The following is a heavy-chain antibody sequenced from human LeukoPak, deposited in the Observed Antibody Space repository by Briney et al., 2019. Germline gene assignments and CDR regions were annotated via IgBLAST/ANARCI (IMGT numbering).Heavy chain of an antibody. CDR1: GYSFASYW. Sequence: GESLKISCKGSGYSFASYWIGWVRQMPGKGLEWMGIIYPGDSDTRYNPSFKGQVTISADKSINTAYLQWSSLKASDTAMYYCARQYYYDSSAYTGFDYWGQGTLVTVSS. V-gene: IGHV5-51*01. J-gene: IGHJ4*02. CDR3: ARQYYYDSSAYTGFDY. CDR2: IYPGDSDT. D-gene: IGHD3-22*01.